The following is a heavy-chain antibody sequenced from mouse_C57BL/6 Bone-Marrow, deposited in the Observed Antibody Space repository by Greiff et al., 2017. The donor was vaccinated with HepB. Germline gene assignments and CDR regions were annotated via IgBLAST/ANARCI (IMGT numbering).Heavy chain of an antibody. CDR3: ARHGDYTSFAY. CDR1: GFTFSDYG. J-gene: IGHJ3*01. V-gene: IGHV5-15*01. D-gene: IGHD2-13*01. CDR2: ISNLAYSI. Sequence: EVKVVESGGGLVQPGGSLKLSCAASGFTFSDYGMAWVRQAPRKGPEWVAFISNLAYSIYYADTVTGRFTISRENAKNTLYLEMSSLRSEDTAMYYCARHGDYTSFAYWGQGTLVTVSA.